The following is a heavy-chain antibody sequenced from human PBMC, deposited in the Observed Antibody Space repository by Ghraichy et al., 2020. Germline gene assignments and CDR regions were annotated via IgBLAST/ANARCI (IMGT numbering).Heavy chain of an antibody. D-gene: IGHD5-18*01. V-gene: IGHV4-59*01. CDR3: ARERGPPRGYSYGLFDY. CDR2: IYYSGST. Sequence: SQTLSLTCTVSGGSISSYYWSWIRQPPGKGLEWIGYIYYSGSTNYNPSLKSRVTISVDTSKNQFSLKLSSVTAADTAVYYCARERGPPRGYSYGLFDYWGQGTLVTVSS. CDR1: GGSISSYY. J-gene: IGHJ4*02.